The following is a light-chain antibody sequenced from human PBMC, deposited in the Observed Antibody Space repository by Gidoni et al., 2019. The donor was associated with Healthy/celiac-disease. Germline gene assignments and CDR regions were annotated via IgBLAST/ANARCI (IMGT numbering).Light chain of an antibody. CDR2: AAS. J-gene: IGKJ5*01. V-gene: IGKV1-39*01. Sequence: DLQMTQSPSSLSATVGDRVTITCRASPSIISYLNWYQQKPGKAPKLLIYAASSLQSGVPSRFSGSGSGTDFTLTISSLQPEDFATYYCQQSYSTPPTFGQGTRLEIK. CDR1: PSIISY. CDR3: QQSYSTPPT.